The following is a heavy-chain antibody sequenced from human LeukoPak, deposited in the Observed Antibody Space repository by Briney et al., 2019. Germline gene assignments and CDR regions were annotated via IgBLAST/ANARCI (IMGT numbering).Heavy chain of an antibody. CDR3: AKAPGVLWSFADY. J-gene: IGHJ4*02. CDR2: ISYDGSNK. V-gene: IGHV3-30*18. Sequence: GGSLRLSCAASGFTFSSYGMHWVRQAPGKGLEWVAVISYDGSNKYYADSVKGRFTISRDNSKNPLYLQMNSLRAEDTAVYYCAKAPGVLWSFADYWGQGTLVTVSS. D-gene: IGHD3-10*01. CDR1: GFTFSSYG.